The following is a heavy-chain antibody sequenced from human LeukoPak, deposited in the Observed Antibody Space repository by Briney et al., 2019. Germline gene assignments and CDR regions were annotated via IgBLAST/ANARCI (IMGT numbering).Heavy chain of an antibody. V-gene: IGHV3-23*01. CDR2: VISNGGST. D-gene: IGHD6-6*01. CDR3: ARGPNSNWSGLDF. J-gene: IGHJ4*02. CDR1: GFTFNNYA. Sequence: GGSLRLSCAASGFTFNNYAMTWVRQAPGEGLQWVSSVISNGGSTYHADSVRGRFTISRDNSKNTLYLQMNSLRAEDTAIYYCARGPNSNWSGLDFWGQGTLLTVSS.